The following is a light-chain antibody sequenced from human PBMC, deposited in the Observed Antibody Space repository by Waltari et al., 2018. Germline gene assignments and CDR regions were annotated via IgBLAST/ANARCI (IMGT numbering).Light chain of an antibody. Sequence: QSALTQPASVSGSPGQSITISCTGSSGDVGGYNYVSWYQQYPGSAPKLIIYDVNKRPAGVSYRFSGSKSGNTASLTISGLQGGDEADYYCFSYTASDAWLFGGGTKLTVL. CDR2: DVN. J-gene: IGLJ3*02. CDR3: FSYTASDAWL. V-gene: IGLV2-14*01. CDR1: SGDVGGYNY.